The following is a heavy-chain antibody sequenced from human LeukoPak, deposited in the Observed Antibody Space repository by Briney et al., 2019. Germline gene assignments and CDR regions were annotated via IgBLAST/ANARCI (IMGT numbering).Heavy chain of an antibody. V-gene: IGHV4-59*01. CDR2: MYYSRIT. Sequence: PSETLSLTCTVSGGSISGYYWSWIRQPPGKGLEWIGYMYYSRITSYNPSLKGRVTISVDTSKNQFSLKLRSVTAADTAVYYCARYGVYRGMDVWGQGTTVTVSS. CDR3: ARYGVYRGMDV. J-gene: IGHJ6*02. D-gene: IGHD5-12*01. CDR1: GGSISGYY.